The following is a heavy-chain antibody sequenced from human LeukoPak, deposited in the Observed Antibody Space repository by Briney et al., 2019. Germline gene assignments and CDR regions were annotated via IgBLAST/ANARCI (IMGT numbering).Heavy chain of an antibody. Sequence: SETLSLTCTVSGGSVSSSNYYWSWIRQPPGKGLEWVGFFSYNVHSDYNPSLKSRVTISVDTSKNQFSLGLSSVTAADTAIYYCARVSVAGTGPDYWGQGTLVTVSS. V-gene: IGHV4-61*01. CDR1: GGSVSSSNYY. D-gene: IGHD6-13*01. CDR2: FSYNVHS. J-gene: IGHJ4*02. CDR3: ARVSVAGTGPDY.